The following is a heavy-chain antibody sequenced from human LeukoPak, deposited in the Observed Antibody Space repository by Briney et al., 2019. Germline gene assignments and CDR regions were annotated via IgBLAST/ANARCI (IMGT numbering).Heavy chain of an antibody. CDR1: GFTFSSYW. CDR2: IKQDGSEK. V-gene: IGHV3-7*01. D-gene: IGHD2-8*01. J-gene: IGHJ6*03. Sequence: GGSLRLSCATSGFTFSSYWMSWVRQAPGKGLEWVANIKQDGSEKYYVDSVKGRFTISRDNAKNSLYLQMNSLRAEDTAVYYCAREGYCTNGVCYSSFDYYYYMDVWGKGTTVTVSS. CDR3: AREGYCTNGVCYSSFDYYYYMDV.